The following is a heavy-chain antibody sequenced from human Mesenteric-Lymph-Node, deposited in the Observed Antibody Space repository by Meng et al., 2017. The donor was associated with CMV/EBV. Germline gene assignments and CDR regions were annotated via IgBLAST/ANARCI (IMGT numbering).Heavy chain of an antibody. J-gene: IGHJ6*02. CDR2: IDVDGSSS. CDR3: ARVRLPPAMDFYYDYGMDV. V-gene: IGHV3-74*01. D-gene: IGHD2-2*01. Sequence: GESLKISCAASGFTLSRYWMHWVRQVPGKGLVWVSRIDVDGSSSTYADSVKGRFTISRDNAENTLYLQMNSLRAEDTAVYFCARVRLPPAMDFYYDYGMDVWGQGTTVTVSS. CDR1: GFTLSRYW.